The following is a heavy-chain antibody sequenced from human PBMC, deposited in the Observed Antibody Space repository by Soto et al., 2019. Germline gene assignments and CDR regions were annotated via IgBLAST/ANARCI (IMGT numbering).Heavy chain of an antibody. CDR1: GYTFPNYA. CDR3: TRVSRWVGDLESRHQFDY. D-gene: IGHD3-10*01. V-gene: IGHV1-18*01. J-gene: IGHJ4*02. Sequence: QVQLVQSGDEVKKPGASVKVSCKASGYTFPNYAISWVRQAPGQGLEWMGWISPYNGNSNSAQNIQDRVTMTTDTFTGHGYMEVRGLRSDDTGVYYCTRVSRWVGDLESRHQFDYWGQGTLVTVSS. CDR2: ISPYNGNS.